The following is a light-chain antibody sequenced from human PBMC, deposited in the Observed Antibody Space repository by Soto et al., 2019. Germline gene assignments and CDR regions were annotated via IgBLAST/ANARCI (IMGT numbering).Light chain of an antibody. V-gene: IGLV2-11*01. CDR2: DVS. CDR1: SSDVGGYNY. Sequence: QSALTQPRSVSGSPGQSVTISCTGTSSDVGGYNYVSWYQQHPGKAPKLMIYDVSKRPSGVPDRFSGSKSGNTASLTISGLQAEDEADYHCCSYAGSYTFGWVFGGGTKLTVL. J-gene: IGLJ3*02. CDR3: CSYAGSYTFGWV.